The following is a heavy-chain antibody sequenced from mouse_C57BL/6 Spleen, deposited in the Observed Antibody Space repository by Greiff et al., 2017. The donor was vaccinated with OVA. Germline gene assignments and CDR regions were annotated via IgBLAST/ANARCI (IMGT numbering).Heavy chain of an antibody. Sequence: VNLVESGAELARPGASVKLSCKASGYTFTSYGISWVKQRTGQGLEWIGEIYPRSGNTYYNEKFKGKATLTADKSSSTAYMELRSLTSEDSAVYFCAPGGGLFDYWGQGTTLTVSS. CDR3: APGGGLFDY. CDR2: IYPRSGNT. J-gene: IGHJ2*01. CDR1: GYTFTSYG. V-gene: IGHV1-81*01.